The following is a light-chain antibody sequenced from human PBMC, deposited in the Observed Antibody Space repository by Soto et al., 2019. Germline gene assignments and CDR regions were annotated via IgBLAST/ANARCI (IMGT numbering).Light chain of an antibody. V-gene: IGKV1-39*01. CDR3: QQRYSTPPT. Sequence: DIQMTQSPSSLAASVGARVTITCRASQSISSYLNWYQQKPGKAPKLLIYAASSLQSGVPSRLSGIGSGTDFTLTIRGLQPEEFATYDGQQRYSTPPTFGRGTKVDIK. J-gene: IGKJ1*01. CDR2: AAS. CDR1: QSISSY.